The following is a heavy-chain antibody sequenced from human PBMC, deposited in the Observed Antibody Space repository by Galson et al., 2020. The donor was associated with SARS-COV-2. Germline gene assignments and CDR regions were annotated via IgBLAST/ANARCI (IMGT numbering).Heavy chain of an antibody. CDR2: ISGTSTNI. Sequence: NSGGSLRLSCAASGFTFSSYSMNWVRQAPGKGLEWVSSISGTSTNIYYADSVKGRFTISRDNAKNSLYLQMSSLGSEDTAVYYCTRERGYSYGYSDYWGQGTLVTVSA. CDR3: TRERGYSYGYSDY. CDR1: GFTFSSYS. D-gene: IGHD5-18*01. V-gene: IGHV3-21*06. J-gene: IGHJ4*02.